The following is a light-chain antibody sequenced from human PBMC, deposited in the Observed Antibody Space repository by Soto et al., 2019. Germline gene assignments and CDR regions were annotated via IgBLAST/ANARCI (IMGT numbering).Light chain of an antibody. J-gene: IGLJ2*01. Sequence: QSALTQPPFASGSPGQSVTISCTGSSSDVGGYNYVSWYQQHPGKAPKLMIYEVSKRPSVVPDRFSGAKSGNTASLTVSGLQAEDEADYYCSSYAGRVVFGGGTKLTVL. V-gene: IGLV2-8*01. CDR2: EVS. CDR1: SSDVGGYNY. CDR3: SSYAGRVV.